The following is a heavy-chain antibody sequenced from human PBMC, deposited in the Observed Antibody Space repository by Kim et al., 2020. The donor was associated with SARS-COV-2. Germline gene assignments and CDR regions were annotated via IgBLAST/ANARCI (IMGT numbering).Heavy chain of an antibody. CDR1: GFTFSNNW. J-gene: IGHJ4*02. CDR2: INNDGSRS. V-gene: IGHV3-74*01. CDR3: ARPERGGYDY. D-gene: IGHD1-1*01. Sequence: GGSLRLSCAASGFTFSNNWMHWVRQAPGKGLVWVSRINNDGSRSDYADSVKGRFTISRDNAKNTLYLEMNSLRVEDTAVYYCARPERGGYDYWGQGTLVTVSS.